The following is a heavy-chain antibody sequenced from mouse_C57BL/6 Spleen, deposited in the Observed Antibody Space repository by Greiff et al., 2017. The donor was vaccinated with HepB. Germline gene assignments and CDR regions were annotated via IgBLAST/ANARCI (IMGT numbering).Heavy chain of an antibody. D-gene: IGHD1-1*01. Sequence: QVQLKQSGAELARPGASVKLSCKASGYTFTSYGISWVKQRTGQGLEWIGEIYPRSGNTYYNEKFKGKATLTADKSSSTAYMELRSLTSEDSAVYFCARDSLITTVVDDAMDYWGQGTSVTVSS. CDR2: IYPRSGNT. J-gene: IGHJ4*01. V-gene: IGHV1-81*01. CDR3: ARDSLITTVVDDAMDY. CDR1: GYTFTSYG.